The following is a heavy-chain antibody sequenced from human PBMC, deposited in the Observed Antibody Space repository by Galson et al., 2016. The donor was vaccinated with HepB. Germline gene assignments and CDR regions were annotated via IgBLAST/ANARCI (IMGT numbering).Heavy chain of an antibody. J-gene: IGHJ3*02. Sequence: SETLSLTCKVSGVSVNTDTYYWNWIRQTPGKGLEWIGSIYDSEMTNYNPSLDSRVTISLDTSKNELSLTLTSVTAADTAVYYCARDPLLNSIVGTFDIWGQGTLVTVSS. CDR1: GVSVNTDTYY. V-gene: IGHV4-61*01. CDR2: IYDSEMT. D-gene: IGHD3-22*01. CDR3: ARDPLLNSIVGTFDI.